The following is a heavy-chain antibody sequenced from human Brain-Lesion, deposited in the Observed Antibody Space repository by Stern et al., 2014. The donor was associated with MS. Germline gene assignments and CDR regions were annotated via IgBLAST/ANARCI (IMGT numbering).Heavy chain of an antibody. Sequence: QVQLQESGSGLVKPSQTLSLTFSVSAYSITSAAFSWTWVPQAPGKGLAWIGYMYYAGSPLLNPCSRRRVYLSGYTANNQLLLRLNSVTAADTAVYYCARGRSRVHPPLDPWGQGTLVTVSS. CDR3: ARGRSRVHPPLDP. D-gene: IGHD2-2*01. CDR1: AYSITSAAFS. CDR2: MYYAGSP. J-gene: IGHJ5*02. V-gene: IGHV4-30-2*01.